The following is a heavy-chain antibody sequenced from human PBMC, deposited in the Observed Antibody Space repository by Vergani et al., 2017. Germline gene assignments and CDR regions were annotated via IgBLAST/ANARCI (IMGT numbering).Heavy chain of an antibody. Sequence: QLQLQESGPGLVKPSQTLSLTCTVSGGSISSGGYYWSWIRQHPGKGLEWIGYIYYSGSTYYNPSLKSRVTISVDTSKNQFSLKLSSVTSADTAVYYCARDIRQSFFDYWGQGTLVTVSS. CDR1: GGSISSGGYY. CDR3: ARDIRQSFFDY. D-gene: IGHD3-3*02. CDR2: IYYSGST. J-gene: IGHJ4*02. V-gene: IGHV4-31*03.